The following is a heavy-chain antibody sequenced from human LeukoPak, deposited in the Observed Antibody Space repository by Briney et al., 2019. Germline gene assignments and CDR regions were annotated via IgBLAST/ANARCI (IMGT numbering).Heavy chain of an antibody. Sequence: GGSLRLSCAASGFSFSTSTMNWVRQAPGRGLEWVSSISSSGSSTYYADSVKGRFTLSRDNAKNSLYLQINSLRAEDTALYYCARDSYWLGGTIGAFDIWGQGTMVTVSS. D-gene: IGHD3-10*01. CDR1: GFSFSTST. CDR3: ARDSYWLGGTIGAFDI. CDR2: ISSSGSST. J-gene: IGHJ3*02. V-gene: IGHV3-21*01.